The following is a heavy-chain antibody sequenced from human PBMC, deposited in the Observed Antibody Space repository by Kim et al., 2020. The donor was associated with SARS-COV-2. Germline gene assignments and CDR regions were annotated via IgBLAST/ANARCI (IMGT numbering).Heavy chain of an antibody. CDR1: GGSISSGDYY. D-gene: IGHD3-3*01. V-gene: IGHV4-30-4*01. CDR3: ARTKRITIFGVVQWFDP. Sequence: SETLSLTCTVSGGSISSGDYYWSWIRQPPGKGLEWIGYIYYSGSTYYNPSLKSRVTISVDTSKNQFSLKLSSVTAADTAVYYCARTKRITIFGVVQWFDPWGQVTLVTVSS. CDR2: IYYSGST. J-gene: IGHJ5*02.